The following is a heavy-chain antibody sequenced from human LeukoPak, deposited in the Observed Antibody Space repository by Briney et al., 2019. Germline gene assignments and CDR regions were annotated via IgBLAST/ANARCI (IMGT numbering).Heavy chain of an antibody. CDR3: ARVPTCSGGSCYYEYNWFDP. CDR1: GGTFSSYA. V-gene: IGHV1-69*01. Sequence: SVKVSCKASGGTFSSYAISWVRQAPGQGLEWMGGIIPIFGAANYAQKFQGRVTITADGSTSTAYMELSSLRSEDTAVYYCARVPTCSGGSCYYEYNWFDPWGQGTLVTVSS. D-gene: IGHD2-15*01. J-gene: IGHJ5*02. CDR2: IIPIFGAA.